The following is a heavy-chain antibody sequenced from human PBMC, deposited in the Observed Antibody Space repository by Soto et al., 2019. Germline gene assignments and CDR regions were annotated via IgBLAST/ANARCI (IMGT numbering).Heavy chain of an antibody. D-gene: IGHD3-22*01. Sequence: SGPTLVNPTQTLTLTCTFSGFSLSTSGVSVGWIRQPPGKALEWLALIYWDDDKRYSPSLKSRLTITKDTSRNQVVLTMTNVDPVDTATYYCAHLYFNDSRGSPNGFDYWGQGTLVTVSS. J-gene: IGHJ4*02. V-gene: IGHV2-5*02. CDR2: IYWDDDK. CDR3: AHLYFNDSRGSPNGFDY. CDR1: GFSLSTSGVS.